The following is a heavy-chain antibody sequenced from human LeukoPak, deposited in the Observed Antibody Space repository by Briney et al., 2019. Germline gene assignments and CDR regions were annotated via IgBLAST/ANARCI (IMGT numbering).Heavy chain of an antibody. J-gene: IGHJ4*02. V-gene: IGHV3-23*01. CDR2: IGNTET. Sequence: GGSLRLSCATSGFPFETNAMSWVRQAPGKGLEWVATIGNTETFYADSVTGRFTISRDNSKNTVNLQMNRLRVEDTAIYYCAKDWIQFNRVFDFFDSWGQGTLVTVSS. CDR3: AKDWIQFNRVFDFFDS. D-gene: IGHD5-18*01. CDR1: GFPFETNA.